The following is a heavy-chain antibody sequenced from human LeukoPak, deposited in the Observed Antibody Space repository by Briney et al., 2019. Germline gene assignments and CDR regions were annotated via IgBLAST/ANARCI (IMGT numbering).Heavy chain of an antibody. J-gene: IGHJ3*02. Sequence: PSETLSLTCTVSGASIRSGDYYWSWIRQPPGKGLEWIGYIYDSGSTYYNPSLKSRITISVDTSENRFSLKLSSVTATDTAVYYCARDCSGGSCYGAFDTWGQGTMVTVSS. CDR1: GASIRSGDYY. D-gene: IGHD2-15*01. CDR2: IYDSGST. V-gene: IGHV4-30-4*01. CDR3: ARDCSGGSCYGAFDT.